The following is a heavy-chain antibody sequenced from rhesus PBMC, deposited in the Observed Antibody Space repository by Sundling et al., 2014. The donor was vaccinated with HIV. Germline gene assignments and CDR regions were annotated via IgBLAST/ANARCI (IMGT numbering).Heavy chain of an antibody. CDR3: ARAPAATDS. CDR2: IHGNNAGT. V-gene: IGHV4-81*01. D-gene: IGHD6-31*01. J-gene: IGHJ4*01. CDR1: GGSISSYY. Sequence: QLQLQESGPGLVKPSETLSLTCAVSGGSISSYYWTWIRQSPGKGLEWIGYIHGNNAGTSYNPSLKNRVTISKDTSKNQFSLNLRSVTAADTAIYYCARAPAATDSWGQGILVTVSS.